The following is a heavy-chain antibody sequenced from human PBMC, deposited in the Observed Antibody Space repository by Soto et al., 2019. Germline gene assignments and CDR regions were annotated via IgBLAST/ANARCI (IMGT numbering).Heavy chain of an antibody. CDR3: ASAGRITIFGVVILNWFDP. V-gene: IGHV4-39*01. Sequence: KPSETLSLTCTVSGGSISSSSYYWGWIRQPPGKGLEWIGSIYYSGSTYYNPSLKSRVTISVDTSKNQFSLKLSSVTAADTAVYYCASAGRITIFGVVILNWFDPWGQGTLVTVSS. J-gene: IGHJ5*02. D-gene: IGHD3-3*01. CDR1: GGSISSSSYY. CDR2: IYYSGST.